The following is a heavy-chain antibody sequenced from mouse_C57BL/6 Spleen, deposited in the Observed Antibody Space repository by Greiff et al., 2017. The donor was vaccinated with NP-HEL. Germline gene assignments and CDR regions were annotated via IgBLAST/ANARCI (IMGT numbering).Heavy chain of an antibody. CDR3: AREGGLLPSFDY. CDR1: GFTFSDYG. J-gene: IGHJ2*01. D-gene: IGHD2-3*01. CDR2: ISSGSSTI. Sequence: EVKLVESGGGLVKPGGSLKLSCAASGFTFSDYGMHWVRQAPEKGLEWVAYISSGSSTIYYADTVKGRFTISRDNAKNTLFLQMTSLRSEDTAMYYCAREGGLLPSFDYWGQGTTLTVSS. V-gene: IGHV5-17*01.